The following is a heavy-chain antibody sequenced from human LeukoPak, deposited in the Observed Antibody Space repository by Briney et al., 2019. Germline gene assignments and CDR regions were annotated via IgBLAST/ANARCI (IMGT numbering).Heavy chain of an antibody. CDR3: ARDLVDTAMVFDY. J-gene: IGHJ4*02. CDR1: GGTFSSYA. D-gene: IGHD5-18*01. V-gene: IGHV1-69*04. CDR2: IIPILGIA. Sequence: SVKVSCKASGGTFSSYAISWVRQAPGQGLEWMGRIIPILGIANYAQKFQGRVTITADKSTSTAYMELSSLRSEDTAVYYCARDLVDTAMVFDYWGQGTLVTVSS.